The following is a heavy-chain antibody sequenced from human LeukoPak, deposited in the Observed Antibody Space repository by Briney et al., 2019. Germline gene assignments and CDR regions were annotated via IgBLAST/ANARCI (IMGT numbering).Heavy chain of an antibody. Sequence: PGGSLRLSCAASGFTSSSNWMHWVRQAPGKGLVWVSRINSDGSRTTYADAVKGRFTVSRDNAKNTLYLQMNSLRAEDTAVYYCITTRLEDAFYFDYWGQGTLVTVSS. CDR1: GFTSSSNW. V-gene: IGHV3-74*01. J-gene: IGHJ4*02. CDR3: ITTRLEDAFYFDY. CDR2: INSDGSRT. D-gene: IGHD1/OR15-1a*01.